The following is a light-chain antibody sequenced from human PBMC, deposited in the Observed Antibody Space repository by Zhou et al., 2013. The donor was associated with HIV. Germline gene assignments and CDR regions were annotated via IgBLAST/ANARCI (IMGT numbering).Light chain of an antibody. CDR2: GAS. CDR1: QSVGNN. Sequence: EIVLTQSPGTLSLSPGERATLYCRASQSVGNNLAWYQQKPGQAPRLLIYGASTRATGLPNRFSGSGSGTEFSLIISSLQSEDFVVYYCQQYNTWPLTFGGGTQVEIE. V-gene: IGKV3D-15*01. CDR3: QQYNTWPLT. J-gene: IGKJ4*01.